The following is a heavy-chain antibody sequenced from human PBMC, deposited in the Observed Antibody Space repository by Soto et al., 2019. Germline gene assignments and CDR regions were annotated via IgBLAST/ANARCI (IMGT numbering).Heavy chain of an antibody. V-gene: IGHV1-46*01. CDR1: GYTFTSYY. CDR3: ARASTVVTGDY. CDR2: INPSGGST. D-gene: IGHD4-17*01. J-gene: IGHJ4*02. Sequence: ASVKVSCTASGYTFTSYYMHWVRQAPGQGLEWMGIINPSGGSTSYAQEFQGRVTVTRDTSTSTVYMELSSLRSEDTAVYYCARASTVVTGDYWGQGTLVTGSS.